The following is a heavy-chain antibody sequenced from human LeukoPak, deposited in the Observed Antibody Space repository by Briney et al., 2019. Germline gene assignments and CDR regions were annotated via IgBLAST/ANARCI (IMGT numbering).Heavy chain of an antibody. Sequence: ASVKVSCKASGYTFTDYYIHWVRQAPGQGLEWMGWVNPNNGGTTYSQKFQGRVTMTRDTSISTAYMELSRLRSDDTAVYYCARARYSSTFFDYWGQGTLVTVSS. CDR3: ARARYSSTFFDY. D-gene: IGHD6-13*01. V-gene: IGHV1-2*02. J-gene: IGHJ4*02. CDR2: VNPNNGGT. CDR1: GYTFTDYY.